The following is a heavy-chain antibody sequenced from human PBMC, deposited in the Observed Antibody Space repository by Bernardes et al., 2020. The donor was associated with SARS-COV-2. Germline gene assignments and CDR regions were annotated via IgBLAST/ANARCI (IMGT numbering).Heavy chain of an antibody. D-gene: IGHD3-22*01. CDR2: IKQDGSEK. Sequence: GGSLRLSCAASGFTFSSYWMSWVRQAPGKGLEWVANIKQDGSEKYYVDSVKGRFTISRDNAKNSLYLQMNSLRAEDTAVYYCARDQGGYYDSSGYYYFDYWGQGTLVTVSS. CDR3: ARDQGGYYDSSGYYYFDY. V-gene: IGHV3-7*01. CDR1: GFTFSSYW. J-gene: IGHJ4*02.